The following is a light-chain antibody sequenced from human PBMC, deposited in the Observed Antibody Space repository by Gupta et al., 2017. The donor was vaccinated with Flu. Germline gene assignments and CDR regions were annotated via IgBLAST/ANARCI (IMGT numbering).Light chain of an antibody. CDR3: QQYNSFSWT. V-gene: IGKV1-5*03. J-gene: IGKJ1*01. CDR1: QSIGRY. CDR2: RAS. Sequence: DIQMTQSPSTLSASVGDRVTITCRASQSIGRYLAWYQQKPGKAPKLLIYRASTLESGVSSRFSGSGSGTEFTLTIISLQPDDFATYYCQQYNSFSWTFGQGTKVEIK.